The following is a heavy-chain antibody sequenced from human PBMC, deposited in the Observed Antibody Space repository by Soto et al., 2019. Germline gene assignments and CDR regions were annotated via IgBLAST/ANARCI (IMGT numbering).Heavy chain of an antibody. V-gene: IGHV3-21*01. CDR3: TTEYNSRQDLNH. Sequence: EVQLVESGGGLVEPGGSLRLSCATSGFTFSTCSMNWVRQAPGKGLEWVSSISATGTYTFYADSLKGRFTISRDNARNSLFLQMNSPRVEDTALYYCTTEYNSRQDLNHWGQGALVTVSS. J-gene: IGHJ5*02. D-gene: IGHD6-6*01. CDR1: GFTFSTCS. CDR2: ISATGTYT.